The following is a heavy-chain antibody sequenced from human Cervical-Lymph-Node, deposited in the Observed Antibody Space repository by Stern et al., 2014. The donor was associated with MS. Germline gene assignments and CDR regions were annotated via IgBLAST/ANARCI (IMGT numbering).Heavy chain of an antibody. Sequence: VQLEESGGGVVQPGGSLRLSCAASGFTFGTYGMHWVRQAPGQGLEWVAVTWSDGTNKYYGASVRGRFTISRDNSKSTLYLEMNSLRAEDTAVYYCAREAPVQPDATDAFDLWGQGTMVTVSS. J-gene: IGHJ3*01. D-gene: IGHD1-1*01. V-gene: IGHV3-33*01. CDR2: TWSDGTNK. CDR3: AREAPVQPDATDAFDL. CDR1: GFTFGTYG.